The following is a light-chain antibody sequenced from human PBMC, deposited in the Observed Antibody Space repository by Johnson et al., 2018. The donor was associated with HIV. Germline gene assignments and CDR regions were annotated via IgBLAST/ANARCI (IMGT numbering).Light chain of an antibody. Sequence: QAVLTQPPSVSAAPGQTVNISCSGNVSNIESYFVSWYQQLPGAAPTLLIYEDNKRPSGIPDRFSGSKSGATATLGIPGLQTGDEADYYCGTWDNGLSGYVFGSGTKVTVL. V-gene: IGLV1-51*02. CDR2: EDN. CDR3: GTWDNGLSGYV. CDR1: VSNIESYF. J-gene: IGLJ1*01.